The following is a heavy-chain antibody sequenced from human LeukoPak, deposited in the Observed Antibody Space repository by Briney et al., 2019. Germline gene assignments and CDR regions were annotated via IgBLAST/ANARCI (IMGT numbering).Heavy chain of an antibody. CDR1: GVSISSYY. J-gene: IGHJ3*02. V-gene: IGHV4-59*08. D-gene: IGHD6-25*01. CDR2: IYNSGST. Sequence: SETLSLTCTVSGVSISSYYWSWIRQPPGKGRECIGYIYNSGSTNYNPSLKSRVSISVDTSKNQFSLKLSSVTAADTAVYYCARSAIDAFDIWGQGTMVTVSS. CDR3: ARSAIDAFDI.